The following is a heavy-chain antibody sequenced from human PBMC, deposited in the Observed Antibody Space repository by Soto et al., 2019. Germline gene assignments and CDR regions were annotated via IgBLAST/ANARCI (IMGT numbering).Heavy chain of an antibody. CDR2: IYYSGST. CDR1: GGSISSYY. Sequence: SETLSLTCTVSGGSISSYYWSWIRQPPGKGLEWIGYIYYSGSTYYNPSLKSRVTISVDTSKNQFSLKLSSVTAADTAVYYCAREYITMVRGVIRYYYGMDVWGQGTTVTVSS. D-gene: IGHD3-10*01. J-gene: IGHJ6*02. V-gene: IGHV4-59*12. CDR3: AREYITMVRGVIRYYYGMDV.